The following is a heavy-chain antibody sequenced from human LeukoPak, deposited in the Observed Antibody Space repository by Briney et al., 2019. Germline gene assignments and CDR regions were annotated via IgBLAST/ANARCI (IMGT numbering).Heavy chain of an antibody. CDR3: ASEIKYWVFGEDY. Sequence: PGGSLRLSCAASGFTFSDYYMSWIRQAPGKGLEWVSYISSSGSTIYYADSVKGRFTISRDNAKNSLYLQMNSLRAEDTAVYYCASEIKYWVFGEDYWGQGTLVTVSS. D-gene: IGHD3-10*01. CDR1: GFTFSDYY. J-gene: IGHJ4*02. V-gene: IGHV3-11*04. CDR2: ISSSGSTI.